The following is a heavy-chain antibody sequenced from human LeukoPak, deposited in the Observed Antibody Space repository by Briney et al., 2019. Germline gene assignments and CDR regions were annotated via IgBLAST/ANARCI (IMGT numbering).Heavy chain of an antibody. CDR1: GYAFTGYY. Sequence: GASVKVSCKASGYAFTGYYMSWVRQAPGRGLEWMGWINPNSGDTNYAQKFQGRVTMTRDTSISTAYMELSRLRSDDTAVYYCARDSEHSDWRYIVYWGQGTLVTVSS. V-gene: IGHV1-2*02. D-gene: IGHD3-9*01. CDR2: INPNSGDT. J-gene: IGHJ4*02. CDR3: ARDSEHSDWRYIVY.